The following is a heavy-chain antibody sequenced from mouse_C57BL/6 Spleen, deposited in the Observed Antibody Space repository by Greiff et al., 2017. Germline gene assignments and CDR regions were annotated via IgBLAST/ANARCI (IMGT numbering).Heavy chain of an antibody. CDR2: IDPSDSYT. V-gene: IGHV1-69*01. D-gene: IGHD2-3*01. CDR1: GYTFTSYW. J-gene: IGHJ1*03. Sequence: QVQLQQPGAELVMPGASVKLSCKASGYTFTSYWMHWVKQRPGQGLEWIGEIDPSDSYTNYNQTFKGKSTLTVDKSSSTAYMQLNSLTSEDSAVYYCARRRVYDGYDWYFDVWGTGTTVTVSS. CDR3: ARRRVYDGYDWYFDV.